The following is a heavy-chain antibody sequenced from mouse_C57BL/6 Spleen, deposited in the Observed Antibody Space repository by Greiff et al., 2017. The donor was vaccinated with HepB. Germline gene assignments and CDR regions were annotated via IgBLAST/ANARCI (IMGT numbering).Heavy chain of an antibody. D-gene: IGHD2-2*01. J-gene: IGHJ3*01. V-gene: IGHV1-50*01. CDR3: ARKGIYYGYDQGFAY. Sequence: QVQLKQPGAELVKPGASVKLSCKASGYTFTSYWMQWVKQRPGQGLEWIGEIDPSDSYTNYNQKFKGKATLTVYTPSSTAYMQLSSLTSEDSAVYYCARKGIYYGYDQGFAYWGQGTLVTVSA. CDR1: GYTFTSYW. CDR2: IDPSDSYT.